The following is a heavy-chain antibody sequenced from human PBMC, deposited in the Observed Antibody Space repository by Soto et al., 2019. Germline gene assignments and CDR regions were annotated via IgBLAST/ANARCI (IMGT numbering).Heavy chain of an antibody. CDR2: IYYSGST. D-gene: IGHD6-6*01. J-gene: IGHJ4*02. V-gene: IGHV4-39*01. CDR1: GCSISSSSYY. Sequence: SETLSLTCTFSGCSISSSSYYWGWIRQPPGKGLEWIGSIYYSGSTYYNPSLKSRVTISVDTSKNQFSLKLSSVTAADTAVYYCARLSEYSSSSVDYWGQGTLVTVSS. CDR3: ARLSEYSSSSVDY.